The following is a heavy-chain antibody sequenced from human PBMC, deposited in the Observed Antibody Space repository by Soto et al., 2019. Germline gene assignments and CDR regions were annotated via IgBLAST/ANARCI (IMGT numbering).Heavy chain of an antibody. CDR1: GFTFNYYP. CDR3: ARLTGALVAVLYIYPLDGREAMTDVDV. J-gene: IGHJ6*02. V-gene: IGHV3-30-3*01. Sequence: QMQLVESGGGVVQPGESLRLSCAASGFTFNYYPMHWVRQTPGKGLEWVAVISFDGSNKYYADSVKGRFTISRDNSKKMLYLQMNSLRAEDAAVYYCARLTGALVAVLYIYPLDGREAMTDVDVWGQGTTVSVSS. D-gene: IGHD7-27*01. CDR2: ISFDGSNK.